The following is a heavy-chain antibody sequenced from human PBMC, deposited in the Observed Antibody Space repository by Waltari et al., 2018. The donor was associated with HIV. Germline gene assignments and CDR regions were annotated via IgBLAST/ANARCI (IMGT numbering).Heavy chain of an antibody. D-gene: IGHD6-19*01. J-gene: IGHJ3*02. CDR3: SRMNEVAVAGTGFDAFDI. CDR2: IIPIFGTS. Sequence: QVQLVQSGAEVKKPGSSVKVSCKASGGTFSSYAISWVRQAPGQGLEWLGEIIPIFGTSIYAQNFQGRVTITADESTSTAYMELSSLRSEDTAVYYCSRMNEVAVAGTGFDAFDIWGQGTKVTVSS. V-gene: IGHV1-69*01. CDR1: GGTFSSYA.